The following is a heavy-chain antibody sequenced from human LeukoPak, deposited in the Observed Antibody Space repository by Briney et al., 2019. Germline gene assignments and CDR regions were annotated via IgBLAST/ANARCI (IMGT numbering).Heavy chain of an antibody. CDR3: AKERLGIFGALGY. CDR2: ISYDGSNK. V-gene: IGHV3-30*18. Sequence: GGSLRLSCAASGFTFSSYGMHWGRQAPGKGLGRVAVISYDGSNKYYADSVKGRFTISRDNSKNTLYLQMNSLRAEDTAVYYCAKERLGIFGALGYWGQGTLVTVSS. D-gene: IGHD3-3*01. CDR1: GFTFSSYG. J-gene: IGHJ4*02.